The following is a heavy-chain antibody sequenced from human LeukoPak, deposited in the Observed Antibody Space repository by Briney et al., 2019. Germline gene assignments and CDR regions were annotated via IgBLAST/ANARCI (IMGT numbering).Heavy chain of an antibody. CDR1: GFTFSSYG. Sequence: PGGSLRLSCAASGFTFSSYGMHWVRQAPGKGLEWVAFIRYDGSNKYYAASVKGRFTISRDNSKNTVSLQMNSLRAEDTAVYYCARQEISSVRIFDYWGQGTLVTVSS. CDR2: IRYDGSNK. J-gene: IGHJ4*02. CDR3: ARQEISSVRIFDY. D-gene: IGHD3-22*01. V-gene: IGHV3-30*02.